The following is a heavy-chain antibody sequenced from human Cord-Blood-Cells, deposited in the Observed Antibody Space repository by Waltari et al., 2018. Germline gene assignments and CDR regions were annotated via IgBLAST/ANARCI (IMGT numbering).Heavy chain of an antibody. CDR1: GFTFDDYA. CDR2: ISWNSGSI. V-gene: IGHV3-9*01. Sequence: EVQLVESGGGLVQPGRSLRLSCAASGFTFDDYAMHLVRQAPGKGLEWVSGISWNSGSIGYADSVKGRFTISRDNAKNSLYLQMNSLRAEDTALYYCAKDVTRAGFDAFDIWGQGTMVTVSS. CDR3: AKDVTRAGFDAFDI. D-gene: IGHD6-13*01. J-gene: IGHJ3*02.